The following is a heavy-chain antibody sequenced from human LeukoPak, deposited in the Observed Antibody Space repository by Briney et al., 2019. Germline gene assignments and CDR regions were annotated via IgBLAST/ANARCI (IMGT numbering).Heavy chain of an antibody. Sequence: GSLRLSCAASGFTFSSYAMHWVRQAPGKGLEWVAVISYDGSNKYYADSVKGRFTISRGNSKNTLYLQMNSLRAEDTAVYYCAREGERSHDWFDPWGQGTLVTVSS. CDR2: ISYDGSNK. J-gene: IGHJ5*02. CDR1: GFTFSSYA. V-gene: IGHV3-30-3*01. D-gene: IGHD1-1*01. CDR3: AREGERSHDWFDP.